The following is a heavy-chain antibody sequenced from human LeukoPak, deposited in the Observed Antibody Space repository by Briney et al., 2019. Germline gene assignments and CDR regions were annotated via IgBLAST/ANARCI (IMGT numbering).Heavy chain of an antibody. Sequence: GGSLRLSCAASGITFSDYYMSWIRQAPGKGLEWVSYISSSGSTIYYADSVKGRFTISRDNAKNSLYLQMNSLRAEDTAVYYCARDRGQLGYCSGGSCYHLDYWGQGTLVTVSS. J-gene: IGHJ4*02. CDR1: GITFSDYY. V-gene: IGHV3-11*01. CDR2: ISSSGSTI. CDR3: ARDRGQLGYCSGGSCYHLDY. D-gene: IGHD2-15*01.